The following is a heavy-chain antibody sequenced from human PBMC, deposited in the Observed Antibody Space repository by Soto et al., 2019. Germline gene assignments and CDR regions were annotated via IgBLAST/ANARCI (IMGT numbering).Heavy chain of an antibody. CDR3: ASSSRLRYFTYYYYYGMDV. D-gene: IGHD3-9*01. Sequence: ASVKVSCKASGYTFTSYYMHWVRQAPGQGLEWMGIVNSSGGSTSYAQKFQGRVTMTRDTSTSTVYMELSSLRSEDTAVYYCASSSRLRYFTYYYYYGMDVWGQGTTVTVSS. CDR2: VNSSGGST. J-gene: IGHJ6*02. V-gene: IGHV1-46*01. CDR1: GYTFTSYY.